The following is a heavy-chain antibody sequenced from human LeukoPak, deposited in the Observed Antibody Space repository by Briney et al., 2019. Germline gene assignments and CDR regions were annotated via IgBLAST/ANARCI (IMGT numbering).Heavy chain of an antibody. Sequence: EASVKVSCKASGGTFSSYTISWVRQAPGQGLEWMGRIIPILGIATYAQKFQGRVTITADKSTSTAYMELSSLRSEDTAVYYCAIGGDSSGYYLGFDYWGQGTLVTVSS. CDR1: GGTFSSYT. V-gene: IGHV1-69*02. CDR2: IIPILGIA. CDR3: AIGGDSSGYYLGFDY. D-gene: IGHD3-22*01. J-gene: IGHJ4*02.